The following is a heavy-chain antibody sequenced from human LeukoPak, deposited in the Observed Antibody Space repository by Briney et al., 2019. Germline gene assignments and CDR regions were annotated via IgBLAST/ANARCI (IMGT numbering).Heavy chain of an antibody. CDR2: ISGSGGST. CDR3: AKGSLLWFGELLTNRNWFDP. V-gene: IGHV3-23*01. J-gene: IGHJ5*02. CDR1: GFTFSSYA. D-gene: IGHD3-10*01. Sequence: GGSLRLSCAASGFTFSSYAMSWVRQAPGKGLEWVSAISGSGGSTYYADSVKGRFTISRDNSKNTLYLQMNSLRAEDTAVHYCAKGSLLWFGELLTNRNWFDPWGQGTLVTVSS.